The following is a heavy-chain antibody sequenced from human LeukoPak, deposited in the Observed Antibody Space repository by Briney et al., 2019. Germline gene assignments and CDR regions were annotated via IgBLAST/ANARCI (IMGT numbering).Heavy chain of an antibody. V-gene: IGHV3-73*01. CDR2: IRSKPNNYAT. J-gene: IGHJ6*03. Sequence: GGSLRLSCAASDFTFIGSAIHWVRQASGKGLEWVGRIRSKPNNYATTYAASVKGRFTISRDDSKNTAYLQMNSLNFEDTAVYYCSAHGDSLYFYMDVWGKGTTVTVSS. CDR3: SAHGDSLYFYMDV. CDR1: DFTFIGSA. D-gene: IGHD4-17*01.